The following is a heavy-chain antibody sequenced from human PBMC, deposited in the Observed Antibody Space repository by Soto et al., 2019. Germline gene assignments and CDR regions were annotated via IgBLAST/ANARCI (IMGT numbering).Heavy chain of an antibody. CDR2: ISAYNGNT. J-gene: IGHJ6*02. V-gene: IGHV1-18*01. CDR3: ARDPCISTCCSPTGGGMDV. D-gene: IGHD2-2*01. Sequence: QVQLVQSGAEVKKPGASVKVSCKASGYTFTSYGISWVRQAPGQGLEWMGWISAYNGNTNYAQKLQGRVTMTTDTSTSTAYMELRSLRSDDTAVYYCARDPCISTCCSPTGGGMDVWGQGTTVTVSS. CDR1: GYTFTSYG.